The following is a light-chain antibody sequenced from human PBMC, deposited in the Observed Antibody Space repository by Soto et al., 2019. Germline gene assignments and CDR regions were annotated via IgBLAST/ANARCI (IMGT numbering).Light chain of an antibody. CDR3: LQYNGGPHT. CDR2: GAS. Sequence: EIVMTQSPGTLSLSPGERATLSCRASQSVSTNLAWYQQIPGQAPRLLIYGASTRATGIPARFSGSGSGTLFTVALSGRPSADFAVFYYLQYNGGPHTFGLGT. CDR1: QSVSTN. V-gene: IGKV3-15*01. J-gene: IGKJ5*01.